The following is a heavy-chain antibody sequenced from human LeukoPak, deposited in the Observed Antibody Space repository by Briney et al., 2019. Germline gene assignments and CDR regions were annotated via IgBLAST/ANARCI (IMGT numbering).Heavy chain of an antibody. CDR1: GGTFSSYA. CDR2: IIPIFGTA. J-gene: IGHJ4*02. Sequence: SVKVSCKASGGTFSSYAISWVRQAPGQGLEWMEGIIPIFGTANYAQKFQGRVTITTDESTSTAYMELSSLRSEDTAVYYCARDLSIPPTQYYFDYWGQGTLVTVSS. V-gene: IGHV1-69*05. D-gene: IGHD1-14*01. CDR3: ARDLSIPPTQYYFDY.